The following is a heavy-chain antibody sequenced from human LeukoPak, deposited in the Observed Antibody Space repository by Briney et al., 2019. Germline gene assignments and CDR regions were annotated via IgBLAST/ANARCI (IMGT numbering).Heavy chain of an antibody. CDR2: IKQDGSEK. D-gene: IGHD3-22*01. CDR3: ATLRDSSGYYLGNDY. J-gene: IGHJ4*02. CDR1: GLTFSSYW. Sequence: GGSLRLSCAASGLTFSSYWVSWVRQAPGKGLEWVANIKQDGSEKYYVDSVKGRFTISRDNAKNSLYLQMNSLRAEDTAVYYCATLRDSSGYYLGNDYWGQGTLVTVSS. V-gene: IGHV3-7*01.